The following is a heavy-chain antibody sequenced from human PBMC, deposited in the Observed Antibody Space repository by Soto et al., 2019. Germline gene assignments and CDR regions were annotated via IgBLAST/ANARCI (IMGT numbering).Heavy chain of an antibody. D-gene: IGHD2-15*01. CDR1: GFTFSSYG. J-gene: IGHJ4*02. Sequence: GGSLRLSCAASGFTFSSYGMHWVRQAPGKGLEWVAVIWYDGSNKYYADSVKGRFTISRDNSKNTLYLQMNSLRAEDTAVYYCAREGADGDCDGSCYSPLDYWGQGTLVTVSS. CDR2: IWYDGSNK. CDR3: AREGADGDCDGSCYSPLDY. V-gene: IGHV3-33*01.